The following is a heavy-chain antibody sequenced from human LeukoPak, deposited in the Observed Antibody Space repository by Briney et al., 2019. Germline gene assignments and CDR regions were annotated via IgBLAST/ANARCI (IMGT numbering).Heavy chain of an antibody. CDR2: IGGSGGST. CDR1: GFTFSTYA. Sequence: GGSLRPSCAASGFTFSTYAMSWVRQAPGKGLEWVSAIGGSGGSTYYADSVKGRFTISRDDSKNTLYLQMNSLRAEDTAVYYCARDHHRRLYDSQARDTFDIWGQGTMVTVS. D-gene: IGHD3-22*01. CDR3: ARDHHRRLYDSQARDTFDI. J-gene: IGHJ3*02. V-gene: IGHV3-23*01.